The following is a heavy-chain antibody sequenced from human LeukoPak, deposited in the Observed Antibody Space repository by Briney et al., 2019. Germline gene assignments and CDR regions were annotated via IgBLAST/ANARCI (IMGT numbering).Heavy chain of an antibody. D-gene: IGHD3-22*01. CDR1: GFTFSDYY. Sequence: GGSLRLSCAASGFTFSDYYMSWIRQAPGKGLEWVSYISSSGSTIYYAGSVKGRFTISRDNAKNSLYLQMNSLRAEDTAVYYCARSNSGYQYYFDYWGQGTLVTVSS. V-gene: IGHV3-11*01. J-gene: IGHJ4*02. CDR2: ISSSGSTI. CDR3: ARSNSGYQYYFDY.